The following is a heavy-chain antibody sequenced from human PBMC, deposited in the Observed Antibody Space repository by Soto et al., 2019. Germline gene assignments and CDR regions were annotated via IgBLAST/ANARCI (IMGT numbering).Heavy chain of an antibody. CDR2: IIPIFGTA. J-gene: IGHJ4*02. D-gene: IGHD3-22*01. Sequence: ASVKVSCKASGGTFSSYAISWVRQAPGQGLEWMGGIIPIFGTANYAQKFQGRVTITADESTSTAYMELSSLRSEDTAVYYCARGGYYDSSGYYQDDYQGQGTLVTVSS. CDR3: ARGGYYDSSGYYQDDY. V-gene: IGHV1-69*13. CDR1: GGTFSSYA.